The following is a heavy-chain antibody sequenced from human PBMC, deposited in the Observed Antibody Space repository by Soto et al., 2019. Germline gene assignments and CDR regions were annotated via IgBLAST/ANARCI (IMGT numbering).Heavy chain of an antibody. CDR2: IYHSGST. Sequence: QLQLQESGSGLVKPSQTLSLTCAVSGGSISSGGYSWSWIRQPPGKGLEWIGYIYHSGSTYYNPSLKSRVTISVDRSKNQFSLKLSSGTAADTAVYYCARTTNYYYYGMDVWGQGTTVTVSS. J-gene: IGHJ6*02. V-gene: IGHV4-30-2*01. CDR3: ARTTNYYYYGMDV. CDR1: GGSISSGGYS. D-gene: IGHD1-1*01.